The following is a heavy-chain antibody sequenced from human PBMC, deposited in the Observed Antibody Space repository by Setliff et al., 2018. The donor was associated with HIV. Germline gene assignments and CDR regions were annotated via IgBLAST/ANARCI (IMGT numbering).Heavy chain of an antibody. CDR3: ARGRTIGVSAVFFDP. Sequence: PSETLSLTCTVSEGSMSSGSYSWTWLRQPAGKEPELIGHVYVGGTVIYNPSLASRLTISIVPSKNQFSLDLRSVTAADTAKYYCARGRTIGVSAVFFDPWGQGTPVTVSS. V-gene: IGHV4-61*09. D-gene: IGHD3-3*01. J-gene: IGHJ5*02. CDR2: VYVGGTV. CDR1: EGSMSSGSYS.